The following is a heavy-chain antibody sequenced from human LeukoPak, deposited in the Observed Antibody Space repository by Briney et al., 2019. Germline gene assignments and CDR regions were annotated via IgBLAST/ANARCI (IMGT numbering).Heavy chain of an antibody. CDR1: GGSVNSGSYY. Sequence: PSETLSLTCTVSGGSVNSGSYYWSWIRQPPGKGLEWISYIYYRGSTNYNPSLKSRVTISVDTSKNQFSLKMTSVTAADTAVYYCARDRPIGIAASGTYDIWGQGTMVTVCS. V-gene: IGHV4-61*01. CDR2: IYYRGST. J-gene: IGHJ3*02. CDR3: ARDRPIGIAASGTYDI. D-gene: IGHD6-13*01.